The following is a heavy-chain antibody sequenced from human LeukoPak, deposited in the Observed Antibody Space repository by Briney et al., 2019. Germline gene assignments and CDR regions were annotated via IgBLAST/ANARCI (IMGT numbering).Heavy chain of an antibody. J-gene: IGHJ4*02. CDR1: VGSFSGYY. CDR3: ARLETRKRRSDY. V-gene: IGHV4-34*01. Sequence: PSETLSLTCAVYVGSFSGYYWSWIRQPPGKGLEWIGEINHSGSTNYNPSLKSRVTISVVTSKNQFSLKLSSVTAADTAVYYCARLETRKRRSDYWGQGTLVTVSS. CDR2: INHSGST.